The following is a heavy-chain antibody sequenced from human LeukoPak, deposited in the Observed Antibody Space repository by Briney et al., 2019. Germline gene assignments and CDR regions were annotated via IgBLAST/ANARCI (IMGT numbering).Heavy chain of an antibody. D-gene: IGHD3-3*01. Sequence: GGSLRLSCEASGFTFRSCATTWVRQAPGKGLEWVSAISGSGAKTYYADSVKGRFTISRDNSRNTLYLQMNSLRVEDTAVYYCAQGDSYYDFLLSVWGQGTMVTVSS. CDR2: ISGSGAKT. V-gene: IGHV3-23*01. CDR1: GFTFRSCA. J-gene: IGHJ3*01. CDR3: AQGDSYYDFLLSV.